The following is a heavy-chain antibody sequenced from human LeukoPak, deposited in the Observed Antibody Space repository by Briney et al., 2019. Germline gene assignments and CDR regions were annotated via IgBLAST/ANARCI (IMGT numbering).Heavy chain of an antibody. D-gene: IGHD1-26*01. CDR2: LYPDGSAT. CDR3: VRQGLQSGTYPAY. CDR1: GCTFNNYW. J-gene: IGHJ4*02. Sequence: GESLKISCKASGCTFNNYWIGWVRQMPGRGLEWMGMLYPDGSATTYHPSFEGRVTISADKSVTTAYLEWNSLKASDTALYYCVRQGLQSGTYPAYWGPGTLVTVSS. V-gene: IGHV5-51*01.